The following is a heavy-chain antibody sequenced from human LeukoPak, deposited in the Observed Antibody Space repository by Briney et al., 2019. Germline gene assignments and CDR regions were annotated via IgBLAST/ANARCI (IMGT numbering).Heavy chain of an antibody. D-gene: IGHD2-8*01. V-gene: IGHV3-30*02. J-gene: IGHJ4*02. CDR2: IRYDDSE. CDR3: AKDPVNHCASGVCYGLES. CDR1: GFSLSEYG. Sequence: GGSLRLSCVASGFSLSEYGIHWVRQAPGKGLEWLSDIRYDDSENYADSVKGRFAISRDNSKNTLFLKMHSLRSEDTAVYYCAKDPVNHCASGVCYGLESWGQGTLVIVSS.